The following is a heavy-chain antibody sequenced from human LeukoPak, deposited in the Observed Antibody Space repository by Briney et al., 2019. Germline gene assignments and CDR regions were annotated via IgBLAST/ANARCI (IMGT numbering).Heavy chain of an antibody. D-gene: IGHD2-2*01. J-gene: IGHJ4*02. CDR1: GFTFSYFG. Sequence: GGSLRLSCVASGFTFSYFGMHWVRQAPGKGLEWVAFIRYDGSNGYYAESVKGRFTISRDNSKNTLYLQMNSLRVEDTAAYYCAKIEGKYQLANIPDSWGQGTLVTVSS. V-gene: IGHV3-30*02. CDR2: IRYDGSNG. CDR3: AKIEGKYQLANIPDS.